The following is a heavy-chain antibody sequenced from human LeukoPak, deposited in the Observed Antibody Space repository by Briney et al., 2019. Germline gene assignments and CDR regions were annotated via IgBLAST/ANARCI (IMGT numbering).Heavy chain of an antibody. CDR3: ARAPLPLVVVPAAMTHYYYGMDV. CDR1: GGTFISYA. J-gene: IGHJ6*04. CDR2: IIPIFGTA. V-gene: IGHV1-69*06. D-gene: IGHD2-2*01. Sequence: SVKVSSTNSGGTFISYAISWVRQAPGQGLEWMGGIIPIFGTANYAQKFQGRGTITADKSTSTAYMELSSLRSEDTAVYYCARAPLPLVVVPAAMTHYYYGMDVWGKGTTVTVSS.